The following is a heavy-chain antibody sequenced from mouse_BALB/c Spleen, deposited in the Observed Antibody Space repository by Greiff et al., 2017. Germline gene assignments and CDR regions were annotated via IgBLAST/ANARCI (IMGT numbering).Heavy chain of an antibody. CDR1: GYSFTSYW. Sequence: DVKLVESGTVLARPGASVKMSCKASGYSFTSYWMHWVKQRPGQGLEWIGAIYPGNSDTSYNQKFKGKAKLTAVTSASTAYMELSSLTNEDSAVYYCTRYDGYYVNAMDYWGQGTSVTVSS. V-gene: IGHV1-5*01. CDR3: TRYDGYYVNAMDY. D-gene: IGHD2-3*01. CDR2: IYPGNSDT. J-gene: IGHJ4*01.